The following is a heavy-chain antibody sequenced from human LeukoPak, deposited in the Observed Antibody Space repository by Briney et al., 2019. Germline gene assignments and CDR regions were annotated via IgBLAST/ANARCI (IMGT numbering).Heavy chain of an antibody. CDR1: GGTFSSYA. CDR3: ARAGCSSTSCYVSY. Sequence: SVKVSGKASGGTFSSYAISWVRQAPGQGLEWMGGIIPIFGTANYAQKFQGRVTITADKSTSTAYMELSSLRSEDTAVYYCARAGCSSTSCYVSYWGQGTLVTVSS. J-gene: IGHJ4*02. D-gene: IGHD2-2*01. CDR2: IIPIFGTA. V-gene: IGHV1-69*06.